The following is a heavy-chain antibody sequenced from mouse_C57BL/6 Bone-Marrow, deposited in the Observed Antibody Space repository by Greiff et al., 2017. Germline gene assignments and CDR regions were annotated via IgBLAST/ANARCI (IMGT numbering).Heavy chain of an antibody. D-gene: IGHD1-2*01. V-gene: IGHV14-3*01. CDR1: GFNIQNTY. Sequence: EVQLQQSVAELVRPGASVKLSCTASGFNIQNTYMHWVKQRPEQGLEWIGRIDPANGNTKYAPKFQGKATITADTSSNTAYLQLSSLTSEDTAIYYCARQRHGAMDYWGQGTSVTVSS. J-gene: IGHJ4*01. CDR3: ARQRHGAMDY. CDR2: IDPANGNT.